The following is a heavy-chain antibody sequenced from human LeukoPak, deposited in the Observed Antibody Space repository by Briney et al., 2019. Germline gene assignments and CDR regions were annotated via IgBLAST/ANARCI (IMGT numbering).Heavy chain of an antibody. Sequence: GGSLSLSCAASGFIFSTYSMNWVRQAPGKGLEWVSSISSSSSYIYYADSVKGRFTISRDNAKNSLYLQMNSLRGEDTAVYYCARATGTTHPNWFAPWGQGTLVTVSS. CDR3: ARATGTTHPNWFAP. J-gene: IGHJ5*02. V-gene: IGHV3-21*01. CDR1: GFIFSTYS. CDR2: ISSSSSYI. D-gene: IGHD1-1*01.